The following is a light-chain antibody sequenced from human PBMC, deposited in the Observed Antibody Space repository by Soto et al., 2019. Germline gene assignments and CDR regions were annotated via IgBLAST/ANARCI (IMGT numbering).Light chain of an antibody. Sequence: EIVLTQSPGTLSLSPGEKATLSCRPSQSVSSSYLAWYQQKPAQAPRLLIYDASSRATGIPDRFSGSGSGTDFTLTISRLEPEDFAVYYCQQYGSSSYTFGQGTKLEIK. CDR1: QSVSSSY. J-gene: IGKJ2*01. CDR2: DAS. CDR3: QQYGSSSYT. V-gene: IGKV3-20*01.